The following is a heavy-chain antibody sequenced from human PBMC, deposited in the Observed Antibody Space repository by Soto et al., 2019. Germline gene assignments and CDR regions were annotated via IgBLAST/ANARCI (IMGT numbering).Heavy chain of an antibody. Sequence: QVQLVQSGAEVKKPGASVKVSCKASGYTFTSYDINWVRQAPGQGLEWMGWISGYSGNTNYAQKLRGRVTMTTDTSTSTAYMELRSLRSDDTAVYYCAREGGYSYEYDFDYWGQGTLVTVSS. J-gene: IGHJ4*02. CDR3: AREGGYSYEYDFDY. CDR1: GYTFTSYD. V-gene: IGHV1-18*01. CDR2: ISGYSGNT. D-gene: IGHD5-18*01.